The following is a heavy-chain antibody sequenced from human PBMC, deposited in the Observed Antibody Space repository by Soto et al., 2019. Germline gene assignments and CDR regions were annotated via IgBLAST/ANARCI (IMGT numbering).Heavy chain of an antibody. D-gene: IGHD2-2*01. Sequence: QVQLQQWGAGLLKPSETLSLTCAVYGGSFSGYYWSWIRQPPGKGLEWIGEINNSGSTNYNPSLKSRVTISEDTSKNQFSLKLSSVTAADTAVYYCARCISIVVVPAAMIGNWFDPWGQGTLVTVSS. J-gene: IGHJ5*02. CDR1: GGSFSGYY. V-gene: IGHV4-34*01. CDR3: ARCISIVVVPAAMIGNWFDP. CDR2: INNSGST.